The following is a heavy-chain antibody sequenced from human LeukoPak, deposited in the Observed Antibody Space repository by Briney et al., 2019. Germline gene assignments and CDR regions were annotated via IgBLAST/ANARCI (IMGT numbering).Heavy chain of an antibody. D-gene: IGHD6-13*01. J-gene: IGHJ4*02. CDR2: IYYGGST. CDR3: ARANPSYSSSWYLDY. Sequence: PSETLSLTCTVSGGSISSSSYYWGWIRQPPGKGLEWIGSIYYGGSTYYNPSLKSRVTISVDTSKNQFSLKLSSVTAADTAVYYCARANPSYSSSWYLDYWGQGTLVTVSS. V-gene: IGHV4-39*07. CDR1: GGSISSSSYY.